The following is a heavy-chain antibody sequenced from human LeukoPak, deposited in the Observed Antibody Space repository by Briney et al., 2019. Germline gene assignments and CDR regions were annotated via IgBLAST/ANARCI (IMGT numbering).Heavy chain of an antibody. CDR1: GGSISSSSYY. J-gene: IGHJ4*02. CDR2: IYYSGST. CDR3: AGCSGASCYYITSPLYFDY. Sequence: TSETLSLTCTVSGGSISSSSYYWGWIRQPPGKGLEWIGTIYYSGSTYYNPSLKSRVTVSVDTSKNQFSLKLSSVTAADTAVYYCAGCSGASCYYITSPLYFDYWGQGTLVTVSS. D-gene: IGHD2-15*01. V-gene: IGHV4-39*07.